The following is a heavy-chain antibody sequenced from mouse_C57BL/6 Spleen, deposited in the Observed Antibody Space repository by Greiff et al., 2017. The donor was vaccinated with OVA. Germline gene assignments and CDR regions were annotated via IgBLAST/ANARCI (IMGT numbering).Heavy chain of an antibody. CDR1: GFTFSDFY. CDR3: ARGDPFYLYAMDY. J-gene: IGHJ4*01. D-gene: IGHD5-5*01. V-gene: IGHV7-1*01. Sequence: EVMLVESGGGLVQSGRSLRLSCATSGFTFSDFYMEWVRQAPGKGLEWIAASRNKANDYTTEYSASVKGRFIVSRDTSQSILYLQMNALRAEDTAIYYCARGDPFYLYAMDYWGQGTSVTVSS. CDR2: SRNKANDYTT.